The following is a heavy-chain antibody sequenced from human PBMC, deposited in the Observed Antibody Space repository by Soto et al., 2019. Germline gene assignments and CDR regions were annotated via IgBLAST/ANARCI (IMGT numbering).Heavy chain of an antibody. J-gene: IGHJ4*02. CDR3: ARLGRGYSSSWSIDY. CDR2: IYYSGST. CDR1: GGSISSGDYY. Sequence: SETLSLTCTVSGGSISSGDYYWSWIRQPPGKGLEWIGYIYYSGSTYYNPSLKSRVTISVDTSKNQFSLKLSSVTAADTAVYYCARLGRGYSSSWSIDYWGQGTLVTVSS. D-gene: IGHD6-13*01. V-gene: IGHV4-30-4*01.